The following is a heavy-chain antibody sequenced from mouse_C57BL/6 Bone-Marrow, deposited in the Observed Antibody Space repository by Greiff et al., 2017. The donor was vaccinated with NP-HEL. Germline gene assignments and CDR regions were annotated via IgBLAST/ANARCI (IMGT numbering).Heavy chain of an antibody. CDR3: ARVPEHGYYWYFDV. J-gene: IGHJ1*03. Sequence: EVQLMESGGGLVKPGGSLKLSCAASGFTFSSYAMSWVRQTPEKRLEWVATISDDGSYTYYPDNVKGRFTISRDNAKNNRYLQMSHLKSEDTAMYYWARVPEHGYYWYFDVWGTGTAVTVSA. CDR2: ISDDGSYT. CDR1: GFTFSSYA. D-gene: IGHD2-2*01. V-gene: IGHV5-4*01.